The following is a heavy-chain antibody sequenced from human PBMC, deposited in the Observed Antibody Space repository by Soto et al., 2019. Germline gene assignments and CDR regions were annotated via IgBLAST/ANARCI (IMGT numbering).Heavy chain of an antibody. V-gene: IGHV3-7*03. CDR2: IIQDGSEK. CDR3: ARDLLGSYYDISDY. CDR1: GFSFSNYW. Sequence: EVQLVESGGGLVQPGGSLRLSCAASGFSFSNYWMTWVRQAPGKGLEWVANIIQDGSEKFYVDSVKGRFTISRDNAKNSLSLQMNSLRAEDTAVYYCARDLLGSYYDISDYWGQGTLVTVSS. D-gene: IGHD3-9*01. J-gene: IGHJ4*02.